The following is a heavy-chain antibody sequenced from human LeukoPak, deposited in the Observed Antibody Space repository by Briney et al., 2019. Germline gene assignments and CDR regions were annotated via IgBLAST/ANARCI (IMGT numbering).Heavy chain of an antibody. Sequence: SQTLSLTCTVSGGSISSSYWSWIRQPAGKGLEWIGRIFTSGTTEYNPSLKSRVTMSVDTSKNQFSLKLTSVTAADTAVYYCARDFGFGSAWGQGALVTVSS. CDR1: GGSISSSY. CDR2: IFTSGTT. CDR3: ARDFGFGSA. D-gene: IGHD6-19*01. J-gene: IGHJ5*02. V-gene: IGHV4-4*07.